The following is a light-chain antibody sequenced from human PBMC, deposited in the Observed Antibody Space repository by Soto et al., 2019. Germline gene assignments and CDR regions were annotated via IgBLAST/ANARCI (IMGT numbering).Light chain of an antibody. Sequence: DIQMTQSPSTLSASVGDRVTITCRASQSISSWLAWYQQRPGKTPKLLIHDASNLESGVPSRFSGSGSGTEFTLTISSLQPDDFATYFCQQYNSFSYTFGQGTKVEIK. CDR1: QSISSW. J-gene: IGKJ2*01. CDR2: DAS. CDR3: QQYNSFSYT. V-gene: IGKV1-5*01.